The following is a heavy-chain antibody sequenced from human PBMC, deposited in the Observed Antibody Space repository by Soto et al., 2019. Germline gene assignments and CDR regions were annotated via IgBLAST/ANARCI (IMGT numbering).Heavy chain of an antibody. J-gene: IGHJ4*02. Sequence: QVQLVESGGGVVQPGRSLRLSCATSGFTFSSYGMHWVRQTPGKGLEWVAVISYDGSNKYYADSVKGRFTISRDNSKNTLYLQMNSLRAEDMAVYYCAKTDRWYDYGDYWGQGTLVTVSS. V-gene: IGHV3-30*18. D-gene: IGHD6-13*01. CDR2: ISYDGSNK. CDR1: GFTFSSYG. CDR3: AKTDRWYDYGDY.